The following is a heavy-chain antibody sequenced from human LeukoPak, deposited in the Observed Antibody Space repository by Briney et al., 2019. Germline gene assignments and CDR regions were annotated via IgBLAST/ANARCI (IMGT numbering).Heavy chain of an antibody. V-gene: IGHV4-39*07. J-gene: IGHJ3*02. Sequence: SETLSLTCSVSGDSITRGIYYWAWIRQPAGQGLEWIGCINHGGSTYFNPSLKSRVAISVDTSKNQFSLKMSSVTAADTAMYFCARELPADAFDIWGQGTMATVSS. D-gene: IGHD1-14*01. CDR2: INHGGST. CDR3: ARELPADAFDI. CDR1: GDSITRGIYY.